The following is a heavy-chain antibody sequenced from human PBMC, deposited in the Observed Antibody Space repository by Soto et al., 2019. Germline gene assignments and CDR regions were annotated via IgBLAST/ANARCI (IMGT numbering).Heavy chain of an antibody. Sequence: QVQLVESGGGVVQPGRSLRLSCAASGFTFSSYAMHWVRQAPGKGLEWVAVISYDGSNKYYADSVKGRFTISRDNSKNTLYLQMNSLRAEDTAVYYCARDLYNWNYLFDYWGQGTLVTVSS. V-gene: IGHV3-30-3*01. J-gene: IGHJ4*02. CDR1: GFTFSSYA. CDR3: ARDLYNWNYLFDY. D-gene: IGHD1-7*01. CDR2: ISYDGSNK.